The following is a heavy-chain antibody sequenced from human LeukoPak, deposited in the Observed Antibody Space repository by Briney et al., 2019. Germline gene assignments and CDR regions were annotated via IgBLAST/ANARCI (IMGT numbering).Heavy chain of an antibody. CDR1: GGSFSGYY. V-gene: IGHV4-34*01. CDR2: INHSGST. CDR3: ARAGLTTWDY. J-gene: IGHJ4*02. D-gene: IGHD2/OR15-2a*01. Sequence: PSETLSLTCAVYGGSFSGYYWSWIRQPPGKGLEWIGEINHSGSTNYNPSLKSRVTISVDTSKNQFSLKLSSVTAADTAVHYCARAGLTTWDYWGQGTLVTVSS.